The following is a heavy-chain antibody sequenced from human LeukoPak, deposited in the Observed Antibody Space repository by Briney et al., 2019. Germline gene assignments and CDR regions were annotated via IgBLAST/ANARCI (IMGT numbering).Heavy chain of an antibody. CDR3: ARGGFGIEVVSAIDY. CDR2: INSDGSST. V-gene: IGHV3-74*01. D-gene: IGHD2-21*01. CDR1: GFTFRNYW. Sequence: GGSLRLSCAASGFTFRNYWMHWVRQAPGKGLVWVSRINSDGSSTTYADSVKGRFTMSRDNAKNTLYLQMNSLRAEDTAVYYCARGGFGIEVVSAIDYWGQGTLVTVSS. J-gene: IGHJ4*02.